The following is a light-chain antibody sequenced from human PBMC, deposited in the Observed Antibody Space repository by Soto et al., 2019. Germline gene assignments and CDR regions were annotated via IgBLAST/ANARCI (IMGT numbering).Light chain of an antibody. CDR2: DVS. V-gene: IGLV2-18*02. CDR3: TSYASGSAYV. J-gene: IGLJ1*01. Sequence: QSAPTQPPSVSGSPGQSVAISCTGTSSDVGGYNRVSWYQQAPGKAPKLLIYDVSNRPSGGSTRFSGSKSGNTASLTISGLQAEDEADYYCTSYASGSAYVFGPGTKLTVL. CDR1: SSDVGGYNR.